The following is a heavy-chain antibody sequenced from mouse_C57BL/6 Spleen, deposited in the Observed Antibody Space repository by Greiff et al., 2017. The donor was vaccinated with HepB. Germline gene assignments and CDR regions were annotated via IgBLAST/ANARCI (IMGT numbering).Heavy chain of an antibody. D-gene: IGHD3-1*01. CDR2: IRSKSNNYAT. J-gene: IGHJ2*01. Sequence: EVMLVESGGGLVQPKGSLKLSCAASGFSFNTYAMNWVRQAPGKGLEWVARIRSKSNNYATYYADSVKDRFTISRDDSESMLYLQMNNLKTEDTAMYYCVRQDGDGRYFDYWGQGTTLTVSS. CDR3: VRQDGDGRYFDY. CDR1: GFSFNTYA. V-gene: IGHV10-1*01.